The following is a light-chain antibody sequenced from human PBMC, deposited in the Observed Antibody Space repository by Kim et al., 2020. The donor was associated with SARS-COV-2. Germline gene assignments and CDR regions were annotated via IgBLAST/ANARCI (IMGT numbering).Light chain of an antibody. J-gene: IGKJ4*01. CDR2: AAS. CDR3: QQASSFPIT. Sequence: DIQMTQSPSSVSASVGDRVTITCRASQDISRFLAWYQQKPGEAPKVLIYAASTLQSGVPSRFSGSGYGTHFTLNIDTLQPEDFAFYFCQQASSFPITFGGGTKLEI. CDR1: QDISRF. V-gene: IGKV1-12*01.